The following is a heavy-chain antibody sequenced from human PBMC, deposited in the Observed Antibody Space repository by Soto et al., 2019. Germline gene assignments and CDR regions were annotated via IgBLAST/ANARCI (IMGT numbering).Heavy chain of an antibody. CDR2: IVVGSGNT. J-gene: IGHJ6*02. Sequence: GASVKVSCKASGFTFTSSAVQWVRQARGQRLEWIGWIVVGSGNTNYAQKFQERVTITRDMSTSTAYMELSSLRSEDTAVYYCAAIGGPQRITIFGVVTPNYYYYGMDVWGQGTTVTVSS. D-gene: IGHD3-3*01. CDR1: GFTFTSSA. V-gene: IGHV1-58*01. CDR3: AAIGGPQRITIFGVVTPNYYYYGMDV.